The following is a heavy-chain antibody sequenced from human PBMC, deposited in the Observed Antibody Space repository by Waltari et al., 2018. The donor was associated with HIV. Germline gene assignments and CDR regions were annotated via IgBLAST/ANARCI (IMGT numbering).Heavy chain of an antibody. Sequence: EVRLVQSGVGLVKPGESLTLSCTASGFNFNLFRMTWVRLAPGKGLEWVSSISRGSSYSYYSDAVKGRFTVPRDNAKNSLLLQLNTLTAEDTALYYCVRDRTSLTTGDFESWGQGAPVTVSS. J-gene: IGHJ4*02. CDR3: VRDRTSLTTGDFES. CDR1: GFNFNLFR. CDR2: ISRGSSYS. V-gene: IGHV3-21*02. D-gene: IGHD1-1*01.